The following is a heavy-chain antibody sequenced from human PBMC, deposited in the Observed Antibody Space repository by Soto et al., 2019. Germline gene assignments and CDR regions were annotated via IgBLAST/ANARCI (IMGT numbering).Heavy chain of an antibody. CDR1: GFTFNNYG. Sequence: PGGSLRLSCAASGFTFNNYGMHWVRQAPGNGLEWVAVIWYDGSNKYYADSVKGRFTISRDNSKNTLYLQMNSLRAEDTAMYYCARDAHNYYDSSGYYYGYFDYWGQGTLVTVSS. CDR3: ARDAHNYYDSSGYYYGYFDY. J-gene: IGHJ4*02. D-gene: IGHD3-22*01. CDR2: IWYDGSNK. V-gene: IGHV3-33*01.